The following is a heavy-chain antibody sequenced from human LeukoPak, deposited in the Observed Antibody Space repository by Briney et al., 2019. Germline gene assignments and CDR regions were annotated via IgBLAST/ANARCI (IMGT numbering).Heavy chain of an antibody. D-gene: IGHD5-24*01. J-gene: IGHJ4*02. CDR3: ARVRSRDGYLYFDY. CDR2: IYYSGST. V-gene: IGHV4-59*01. Sequence: SETLSLTCTVSGGSISSYYWSWIRQPPGKGLEWIGYIYYSGSTNYNPSLKSRVTISVDTSKNQFSLKLSSVTAADTAVYYCARVRSRDGYLYFDYWGQGTPVTVSS. CDR1: GGSISSYY.